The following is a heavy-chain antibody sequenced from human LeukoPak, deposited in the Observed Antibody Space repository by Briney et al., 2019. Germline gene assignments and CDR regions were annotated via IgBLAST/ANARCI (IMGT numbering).Heavy chain of an antibody. CDR2: FSYTGST. D-gene: IGHD3-9*01. V-gene: IGHV4-30-4*01. Sequence: SETLSLTCTVSGGSISSGEYYWSWIRQPPGKGLEWIGYFSYTGSTYYNPSVKSRVSISVDTSKNQFSLKLTSVTAADTAVYYCARTKNDDILTGYSNCYYGMDVWGQGTTVTVSS. CDR1: GGSISSGEYY. CDR3: ARTKNDDILTGYSNCYYGMDV. J-gene: IGHJ6*02.